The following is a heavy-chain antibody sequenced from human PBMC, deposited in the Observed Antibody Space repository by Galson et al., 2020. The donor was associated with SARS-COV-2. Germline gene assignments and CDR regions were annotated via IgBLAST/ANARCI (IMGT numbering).Heavy chain of an antibody. CDR2: INHSGST. V-gene: IGHV4-34*01. Sequence: ETSETLSLTCAVYGGSFSGYYWSWIRQPPGKGLEWVGEINHSGSTNYNPSLKSRVTISLDTSKNQFSLKVSSVSAADTAVYYCARSGRYNWNRRDFQHWGQGTLVTVSS. J-gene: IGHJ1*01. CDR1: GGSFSGYY. CDR3: ARSGRYNWNRRDFQH. D-gene: IGHD1-20*01.